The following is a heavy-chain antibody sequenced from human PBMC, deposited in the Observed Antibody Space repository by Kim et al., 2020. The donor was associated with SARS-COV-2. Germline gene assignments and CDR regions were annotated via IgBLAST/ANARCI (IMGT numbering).Heavy chain of an antibody. Sequence: GGSLRLSCAASGFPFGNTDMSWVRQTPGRGLQWVSTISPTGGGTFYADSVKGRFTISRDNSKNTLSLQMNGLRADDTAVYYCAKNSGIYFWGQGVLVTVSS. D-gene: IGHD1-26*01. J-gene: IGHJ4*02. CDR2: ISPTGGGT. V-gene: IGHV3-23*01. CDR3: AKNSGIYF. CDR1: GFPFGNTD.